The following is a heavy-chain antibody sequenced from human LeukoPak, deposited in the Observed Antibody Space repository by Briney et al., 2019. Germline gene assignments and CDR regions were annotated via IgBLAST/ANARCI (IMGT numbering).Heavy chain of an antibody. Sequence: KPSETLSLTCTISGGSMSSYYWSWIRQPPEKGLEWIAYIYYSGGTNYNPSLKSRVTISVDTTKNQFSLKLSSVSAADTAVYYCARANRYSGGSWDYYYAMDVWGQGTTVTVSS. CDR1: GGSMSSYY. V-gene: IGHV4-59*01. D-gene: IGHD1-26*01. CDR3: ARANRYSGGSWDYYYAMDV. CDR2: IYYSGGT. J-gene: IGHJ6*02.